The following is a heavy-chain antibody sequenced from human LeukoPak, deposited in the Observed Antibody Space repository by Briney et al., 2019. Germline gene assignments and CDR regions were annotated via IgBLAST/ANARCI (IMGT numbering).Heavy chain of an antibody. D-gene: IGHD1-26*01. Sequence: SETLSLTRTVSGGSISSYYWSWIRQPPGKGLEWIGYIYYSGSTNYNPSLKSRVTISVDTSKNQFSLKLSSVTAADTAVYYCAREEYSGSYEYYFDYWGQGTLVTVSS. J-gene: IGHJ4*02. CDR2: IYYSGST. CDR1: GGSISSYY. CDR3: AREEYSGSYEYYFDY. V-gene: IGHV4-59*01.